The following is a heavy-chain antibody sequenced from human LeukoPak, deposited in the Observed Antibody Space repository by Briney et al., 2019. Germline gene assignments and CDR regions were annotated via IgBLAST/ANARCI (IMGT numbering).Heavy chain of an antibody. CDR1: GYSFTNNG. CDR3: ARVRWFGELFSDY. Sequence: ASVKVSRKASGYSFTNNGISWVRQAPRQGLQWMGWISVNNADTNYAQNFQGRVTLTTDTSTGTAYMELRSLRSDDTAVYYCARVRWFGELFSDYWGQGTLVTVSS. J-gene: IGHJ4*02. V-gene: IGHV1-18*01. D-gene: IGHD3-10*01. CDR2: ISVNNADT.